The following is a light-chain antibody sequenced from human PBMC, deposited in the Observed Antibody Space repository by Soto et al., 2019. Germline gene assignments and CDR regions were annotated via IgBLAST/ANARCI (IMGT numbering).Light chain of an antibody. V-gene: IGKV3-20*01. CDR1: QTVRNNY. J-gene: IGKJ4*01. CDR3: QQFSSYPLT. CDR2: DAS. Sequence: EFVLTQSPGTLSLSPGERATLSCRASQTVRNNYLAWYQQKPGQAPRLLIYDASSRATGIPDRFSGGGSGTDFTLTISRLEPEDFAVYYRQQFSSYPLTFGGGTKVDNK.